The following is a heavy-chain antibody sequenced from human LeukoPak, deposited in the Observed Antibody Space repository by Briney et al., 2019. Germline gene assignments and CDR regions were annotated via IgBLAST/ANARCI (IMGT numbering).Heavy chain of an antibody. J-gene: IGHJ4*02. CDR1: GGSISSYY. CDR2: IYYSGST. D-gene: IGHD1-7*01. V-gene: IGHV4-59*01. CDR3: ASGITGTDLDY. Sequence: PSETLSLTCTVSGGSISSYYWSWLRQPPGKGLEWIGYIYYSGSTNYNPSLKSRVTISVDTSKNQFSLKLSSVTTADTAVYYCASGITGTDLDYWGQGTLVTVSS.